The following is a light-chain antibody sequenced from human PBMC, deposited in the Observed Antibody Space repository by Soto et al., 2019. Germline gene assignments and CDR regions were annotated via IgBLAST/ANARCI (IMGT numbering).Light chain of an antibody. Sequence: PSTLSGSVGDRGTITCRASQSISNHLNWYKQQPGKAPKLLSFAASSLQSGVPSRFSGSRSGPDFTLTISSLQPEDFATYYCQQSYSSPPTFGQGTKVDIK. CDR1: QSISNH. CDR3: QQSYSSPPT. V-gene: IGKV1-39*01. J-gene: IGKJ1*01. CDR2: AAS.